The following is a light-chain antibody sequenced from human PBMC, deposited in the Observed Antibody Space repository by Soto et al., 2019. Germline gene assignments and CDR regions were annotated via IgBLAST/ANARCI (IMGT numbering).Light chain of an antibody. J-gene: IGLJ1*01. CDR3: SSFTGSSTSFV. CDR2: DVS. V-gene: IGLV2-14*03. Sequence: QSALTQPSSVSGSPGQSITISCTGTSSDVGAYNYVSWYQQHPGKAPKLMIYDVSVRPSGVSNRFSGSKSGNTASLTISGLQTEDEADYFCSSFTGSSTSFVFGTGTKVTVL. CDR1: SSDVGAYNY.